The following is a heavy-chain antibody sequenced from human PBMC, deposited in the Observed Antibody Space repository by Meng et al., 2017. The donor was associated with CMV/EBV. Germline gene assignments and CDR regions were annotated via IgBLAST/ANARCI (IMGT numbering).Heavy chain of an antibody. CDR2: INPNSGAT. CDR3: ARWDGGSSGP. D-gene: IGHD2-2*01. J-gene: IGHJ5*02. V-gene: IGHV1-2*02. CDR1: GYIFTGYY. Sequence: VSCKTSGYIFTGYYMHWVRQAPGQGLEWMGCINPNSGATDYAQKFQGRVTMTRDASISTAYMELSRLTSDDTAVYYCARWDGGSSGPWGQGTLVTVSS.